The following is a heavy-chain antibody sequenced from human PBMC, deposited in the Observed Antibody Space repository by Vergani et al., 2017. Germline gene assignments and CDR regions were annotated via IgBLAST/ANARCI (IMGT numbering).Heavy chain of an antibody. CDR1: GGSISSSSYY. D-gene: IGHD5-12*01. J-gene: IGHJ3*02. Sequence: QLQLQESGPGLVKPSETLSLTCTVSGGSISSSSYYWGWIRPPPGQGLEWIGSIYYSGSTYYNPSLKSRGTISVDTSKNQFSLKLSSVTAADTVVYYCARLKRSSLATMQAFDIWGQGTMVTVSS. CDR3: ARLKRSSLATMQAFDI. V-gene: IGHV4-39*07. CDR2: IYYSGST.